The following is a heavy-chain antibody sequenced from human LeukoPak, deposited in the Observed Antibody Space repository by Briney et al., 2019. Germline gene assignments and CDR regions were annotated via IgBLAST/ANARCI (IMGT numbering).Heavy chain of an antibody. CDR2: IYYSGST. CDR1: GGSISSSSYY. V-gene: IGHV4-39*01. D-gene: IGHD3-10*01. Sequence: SETLSLTCTVSGGSISSSSYYWGWIRQPLGKGLEWIGSIYYSGSTYYNPSLKSRVTISVDTSKNQFSLKLSSVTAADTAVYYCAGSEGVIDYWGQGTLVTVSS. J-gene: IGHJ4*02. CDR3: AGSEGVIDY.